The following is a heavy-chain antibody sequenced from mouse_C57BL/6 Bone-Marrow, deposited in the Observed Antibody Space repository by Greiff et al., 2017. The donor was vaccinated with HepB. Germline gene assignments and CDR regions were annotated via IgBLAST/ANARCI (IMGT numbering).Heavy chain of an antibody. CDR1: GFTFSSYA. V-gene: IGHV5-4*01. Sequence: EVKLMESGGGLVKPGGSLKLSCAASGFTFSSYAMSWVRQTPEKRLEWVATISDGGSYTYYPDNVKGRFTISRDNAKNNLYLQMSHLKSEDTAMYYCAREDGYFYWYFDVWGTGTTVTVSS. CDR2: ISDGGSYT. J-gene: IGHJ1*03. CDR3: AREDGYFYWYFDV. D-gene: IGHD2-3*01.